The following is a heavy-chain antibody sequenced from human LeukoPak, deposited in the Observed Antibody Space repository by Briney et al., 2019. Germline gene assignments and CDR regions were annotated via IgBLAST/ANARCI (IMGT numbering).Heavy chain of an antibody. CDR1: GASISSGGYY. CDR2: IYFSGST. V-gene: IGHV4-31*03. Sequence: PSQTLSLTCTVSGASISSGGYYWSWLRQHPGKGLQWFGYIYFSGSTYYNPSLKSRVTISVDTSKNQFSLKLSSVTAADTAVYYCAREALVWGYYYYGMDVWGKGTTVTVSS. D-gene: IGHD6-13*01. CDR3: AREALVWGYYYYGMDV. J-gene: IGHJ6*04.